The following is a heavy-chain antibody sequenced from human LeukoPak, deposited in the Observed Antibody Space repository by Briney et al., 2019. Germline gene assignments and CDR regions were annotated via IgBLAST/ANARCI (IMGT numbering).Heavy chain of an antibody. V-gene: IGHV3-30-3*01. D-gene: IGHD1-26*01. CDR1: GLTFSSYA. CDR3: ARVRDRGRWGVFDI. J-gene: IGHJ3*02. Sequence: GRSLRLSCAASGLTFSSYAIHWVRQAPGKGLEWVTLISYDGSNKYYADSVKGRFTISRDNSKNTLYLQMNSLRPEDTAVYYCARVRDRGRWGVFDIWGQGKMATVSS. CDR2: ISYDGSNK.